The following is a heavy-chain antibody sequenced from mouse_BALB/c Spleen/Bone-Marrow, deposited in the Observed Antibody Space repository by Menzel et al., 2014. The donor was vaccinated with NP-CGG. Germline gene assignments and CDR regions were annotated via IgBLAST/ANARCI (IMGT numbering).Heavy chain of an antibody. J-gene: IGHJ2*01. Sequence: QVQLQQSGAELVKPGASVKLSCKASGYTFTSYYMYWVKQRPGQGLEWIGEINPSNGGTNFNEKSKSKATLTVDKSSSTAYMQLSSLTSEDSAVYYCTRWYYGNYFDYWGQGTTLTVSS. D-gene: IGHD2-1*01. V-gene: IGHV1S81*02. CDR1: GYTFTSYY. CDR2: INPSNGGT. CDR3: TRWYYGNYFDY.